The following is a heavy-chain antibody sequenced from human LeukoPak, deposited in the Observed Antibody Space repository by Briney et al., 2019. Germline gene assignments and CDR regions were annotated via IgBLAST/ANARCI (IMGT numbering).Heavy chain of an antibody. J-gene: IGHJ4*02. Sequence: ASVKVSCKASGYTFTSYGISWVRQAPGQGLEWMGWISAYNGNTNYAQKLQGRVTMTTDTSTSTAYMELRSLRSDDTAVYYCARVGDYDYVWGSYLDYWGQGTLVTVSS. CDR1: GYTFTSYG. V-gene: IGHV1-18*01. CDR2: ISAYNGNT. D-gene: IGHD3-16*01. CDR3: ARVGDYDYVWGSYLDY.